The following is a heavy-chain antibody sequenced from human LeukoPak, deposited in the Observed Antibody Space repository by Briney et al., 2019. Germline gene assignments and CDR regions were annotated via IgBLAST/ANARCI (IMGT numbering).Heavy chain of an antibody. Sequence: GGSLRLSCIASGFTINTYWMSWVRQAPGKGPEWVANIKQDGSQTHYVDSVKGRFTISRDNAKNSLYLQLNSLIAEDTGVYYCTRDAYADSATDAFDVWGQGTMVTVSS. CDR3: TRDAYADSATDAFDV. CDR1: GFTINTYW. J-gene: IGHJ3*01. D-gene: IGHD2-21*01. V-gene: IGHV3-7*01. CDR2: IKQDGSQT.